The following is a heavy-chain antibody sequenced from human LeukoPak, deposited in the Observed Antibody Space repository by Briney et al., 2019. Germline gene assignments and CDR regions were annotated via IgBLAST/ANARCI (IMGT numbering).Heavy chain of an antibody. CDR3: AKDLPADVLLWFGELSDY. D-gene: IGHD3-10*01. Sequence: GGSLRLSCAASGFTFSSYAMSWVRQAPGKGLEWVSAISGSGGSTYYADSVKGRFTISRDNSKNTLYLQMNSLRAEDTAVYYCAKDLPADVLLWFGELSDYWGQGTLVTVSS. J-gene: IGHJ4*02. CDR2: ISGSGGST. V-gene: IGHV3-23*01. CDR1: GFTFSSYA.